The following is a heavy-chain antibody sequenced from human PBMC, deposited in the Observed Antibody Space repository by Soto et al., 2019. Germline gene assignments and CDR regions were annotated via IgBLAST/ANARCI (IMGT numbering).Heavy chain of an antibody. CDR1: GYSLTSYY. V-gene: IGHV1-46*01. CDR2: INPSGGST. J-gene: IGHJ6*02. Sequence: QVQLAQSGAEVKKPGASVKVSCKASGYSLTSYYMHWGRQAPGQGLEWMGIINPSGGSTSYAQKFQVRGTMTRDTSTSTVYMALSSLRSEDTAVYYCAREYSSSSRYGMNVWGQGTTVTVSS. D-gene: IGHD6-6*01. CDR3: AREYSSSSRYGMNV.